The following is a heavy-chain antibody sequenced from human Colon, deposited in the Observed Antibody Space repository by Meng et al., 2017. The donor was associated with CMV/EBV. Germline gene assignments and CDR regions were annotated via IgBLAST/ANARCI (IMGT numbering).Heavy chain of an antibody. D-gene: IGHD3-3*01. CDR3: ATFGGDFDY. Sequence: QVHLVQSGAEVKEPGASLKVSCKTSGYTFNGYFMHWVRQAPGQGLEWMGWINPVTGDTSYAQKFQVRVTMTRDTSISTAYMELSSLRSDDTAVYYCATFGGDFDYWGQGTLVTVSS. J-gene: IGHJ4*02. CDR1: GYTFNGYF. V-gene: IGHV1-2*02. CDR2: INPVTGDT.